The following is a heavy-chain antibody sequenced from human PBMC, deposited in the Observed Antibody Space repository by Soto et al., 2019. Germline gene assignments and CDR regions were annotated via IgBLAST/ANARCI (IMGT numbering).Heavy chain of an antibody. CDR3: AHRPDIVVVAAALLYY. CDR1: GFSLSTSGVG. D-gene: IGHD2-21*02. V-gene: IGHV2-5*02. CDR2: IYWDDDK. Sequence: QITLKESGPTLVKPTQTLTLTCTFSGFSLSTSGVGVGWIRQPPGNALEWLALIYWDDDKRYSPSLKSRLTITKDTSKSQVVLTMTNMDPVDTATYYCAHRPDIVVVAAALLYYGGQGTMVTVSS. J-gene: IGHJ4*02.